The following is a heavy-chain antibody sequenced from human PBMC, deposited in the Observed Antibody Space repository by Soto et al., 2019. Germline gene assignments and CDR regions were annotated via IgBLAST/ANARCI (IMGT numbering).Heavy chain of an antibody. V-gene: IGHV3-33*01. J-gene: IGHJ4*02. D-gene: IGHD3-22*01. CDR2: IWYDGRNT. CDR3: ARTAYYYDSSGYYFAC. Sequence: PGGSRRLSCAAAGVTFGSYGMHWVRQAPGKGLEWVAVIWYDGRNTYYADSVKGRFTISRDNSKSTLYLQMNSLRAEDTAVYYCARTAYYYDSSGYYFACWGQGTLVTVSS. CDR1: GVTFGSYG.